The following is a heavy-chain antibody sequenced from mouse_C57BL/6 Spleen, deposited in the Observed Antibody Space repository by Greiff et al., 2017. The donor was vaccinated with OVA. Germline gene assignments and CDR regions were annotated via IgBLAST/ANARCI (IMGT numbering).Heavy chain of an antibody. CDR3: ARWLGGY. CDR1: GYTFTDYY. Sequence: VQLQQSGAELVRPGASVKLSCKASGYTFTDYYINWVKQRPGQGLEWIARIYPGSGNTYYNEKFKGKATLTAEKSSSPAYMQLSSLTSEDSAVYFCARWLGGYWGQGTTLTVSS. J-gene: IGHJ2*01. CDR2: IYPGSGNT. D-gene: IGHD2-2*01. V-gene: IGHV1-76*01.